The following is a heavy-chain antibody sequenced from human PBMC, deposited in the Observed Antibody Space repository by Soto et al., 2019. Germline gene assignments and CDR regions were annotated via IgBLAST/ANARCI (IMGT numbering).Heavy chain of an antibody. Sequence: SLRLSCTASGLPHSNFAVMWVRQAPGKGLECVSGIYGSGRGIEYADSVKGRFTISRDNSKNTVYLEMTDLRADDTAIYYCAKDAVYNDGLWLMDHWGQGTQVTVSS. CDR1: GLPHSNFA. CDR3: AKDAVYNDGLWLMDH. D-gene: IGHD2-21*01. J-gene: IGHJ4*02. V-gene: IGHV3-23*05. CDR2: IYGSGRGI.